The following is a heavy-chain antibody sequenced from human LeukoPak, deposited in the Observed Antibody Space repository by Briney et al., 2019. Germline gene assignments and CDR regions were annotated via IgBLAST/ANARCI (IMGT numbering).Heavy chain of an antibody. CDR2: IYYSGST. V-gene: IGHV4-59*01. Sequence: SETLSLTCTVSGGSISSYYWSWIRQPPGKGLEWIGYIYYSGSTNYNPSLKSRVTISVDTSKNQFSLKLSSVTAADTAVYYCARASNAVVAAPYFDYWGQGTLVTVSS. CDR1: GGSISSYY. CDR3: ARASNAVVAAPYFDY. D-gene: IGHD2-15*01. J-gene: IGHJ4*02.